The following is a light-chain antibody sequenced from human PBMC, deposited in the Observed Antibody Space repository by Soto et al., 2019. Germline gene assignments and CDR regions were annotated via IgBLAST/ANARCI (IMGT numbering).Light chain of an antibody. CDR3: QYYDILVFG. J-gene: IGKJ3*01. Sequence: DIQMTQSQPSLSASVGERVTITCQASQDIGKYLNWYQQKPGKVPKLLISDASNLETGVSSRFSGSGSGRHFTFTISSLQPEDIATYYCQYYDILVFGFGPGTKVKIK. V-gene: IGKV1-33*01. CDR2: DAS. CDR1: QDIGKY.